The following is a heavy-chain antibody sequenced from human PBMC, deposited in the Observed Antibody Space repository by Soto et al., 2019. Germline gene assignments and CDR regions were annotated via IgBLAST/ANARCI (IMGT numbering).Heavy chain of an antibody. J-gene: IGHJ6*02. CDR2: IYYSGST. Sequence: PSETLSLTCTVSGGSISSSSYYWGWIRHPPGKGLEWIGSIYYSGSTYYNPSLKSRVTISVDTSKNQFSLKLSSVTAADTAVYYCARLTMRSSGWQYLSYYYYGMDVWGQGTTVT. CDR3: ARLTMRSSGWQYLSYYYYGMDV. CDR1: GGSISSSSYY. D-gene: IGHD6-19*01. V-gene: IGHV4-39*01.